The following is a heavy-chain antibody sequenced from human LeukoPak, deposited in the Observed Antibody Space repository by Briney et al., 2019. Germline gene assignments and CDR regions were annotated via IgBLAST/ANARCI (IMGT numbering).Heavy chain of an antibody. CDR2: ISYDGSNK. CDR3: AKERSYSSSSPNGY. D-gene: IGHD6-6*01. J-gene: IGHJ4*02. V-gene: IGHV3-30*18. CDR1: GFTFSSYG. Sequence: GGSLRLSCAASGFTFSSYGMHWVRQAPGKGLEWVAVISYDGSNKYYADSVKGRSTISRDNSKNTLYLQMNSLRAEDTAVYYCAKERSYSSSSPNGYWGQGTLVTVSS.